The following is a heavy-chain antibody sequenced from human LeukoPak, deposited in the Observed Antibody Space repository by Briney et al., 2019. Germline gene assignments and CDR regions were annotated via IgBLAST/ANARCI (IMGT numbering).Heavy chain of an antibody. D-gene: IGHD2-2*01. CDR2: ISWNSGSI. CDR1: GFTFDDYA. CDR3: AKASHCSSTSCYLDY. V-gene: IGHV3-9*01. J-gene: IGHJ4*02. Sequence: PGGSLRLSCAASGFTFDDYAMHWVRQAPGKGLEWVSGISWNSGSIGYADSVKGRFTISRDNAKNSLYLQMNSLRAEDTALYYCAKASHCSSTSCYLDYWGQGTLVTVSS.